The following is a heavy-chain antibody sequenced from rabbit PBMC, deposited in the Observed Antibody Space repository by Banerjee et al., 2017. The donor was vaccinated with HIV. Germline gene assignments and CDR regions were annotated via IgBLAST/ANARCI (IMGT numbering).Heavy chain of an antibody. Sequence: QEQLEESGGDLVKPEGSLTLTCTASGFSFSNKYVMCWVRQAPGKGLEWIGCINTSSGNTVYASWAKGRFTITETSSTTVTLQMTSLTAADTATYFCARGGVASTGYTYAFDPWGPGTLVTVS. CDR1: GFSFSNKYV. D-gene: IGHD1-1*01. CDR3: ARGGVASTGYTYAFDP. J-gene: IGHJ2*01. CDR2: INTSSGNT. V-gene: IGHV1S45*01.